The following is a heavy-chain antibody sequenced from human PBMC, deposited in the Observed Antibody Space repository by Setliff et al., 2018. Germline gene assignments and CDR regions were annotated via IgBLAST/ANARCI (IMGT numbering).Heavy chain of an antibody. J-gene: IGHJ6*03. CDR1: GGTFSSYG. CDR2: TIPIFGTT. CDR3: AREGVDTRSSTDYRYYMDV. V-gene: IGHV1-69*05. D-gene: IGHD5-18*01. Sequence: SVKVSCKASGGTFSSYGISWVRQAPGQGLEWMGGTIPIFGTTNYAQKFQGRVTIITDESTSTAYMELSSLTSADTAVYYCAREGVDTRSSTDYRYYMDVWGKGTTVTVS.